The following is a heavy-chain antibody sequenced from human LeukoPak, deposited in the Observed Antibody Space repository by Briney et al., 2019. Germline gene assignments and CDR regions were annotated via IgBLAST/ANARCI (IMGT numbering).Heavy chain of an antibody. Sequence: GGSLRLSCVASGFTFSGYAMQWVRQAPGKGLEWVSAISGVGATTNYADSVKGRFTISRDNSKNILYLQMGSLRTEDTAVYYCAREDGITGVPAYYYSIDVWGKGTTVTVSS. CDR2: ISGVGATT. V-gene: IGHV3-64*02. D-gene: IGHD1-20*01. CDR3: AREDGITGVPAYYYSIDV. J-gene: IGHJ6*03. CDR1: GFTFSGYA.